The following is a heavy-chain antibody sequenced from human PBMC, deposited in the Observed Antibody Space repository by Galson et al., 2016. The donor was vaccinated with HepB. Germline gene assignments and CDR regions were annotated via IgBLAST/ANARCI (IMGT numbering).Heavy chain of an antibody. V-gene: IGHV3-23*01. CDR2: ISGSGGST. J-gene: IGHJ5*02. CDR3: AKGARSSSPGWFAP. Sequence: SLRLSCAASRFTFSSYAMTWVRQSPGKGLEWVSGISGSGGSTSYADSLKGRFTISRYNSKNTLYLEINSLRAEDTALYYCAKGARSSSPGWFAPWGQGTLVTVSS. D-gene: IGHD6-6*01. CDR1: RFTFSSYA.